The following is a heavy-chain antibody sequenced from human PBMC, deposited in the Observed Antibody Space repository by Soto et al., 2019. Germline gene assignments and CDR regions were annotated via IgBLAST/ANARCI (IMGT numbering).Heavy chain of an antibody. D-gene: IGHD5-12*01. J-gene: IGHJ6*02. V-gene: IGHV1-18*04. Sequence: ASVKVSCKASGYTITSYGISWVRQAPGQGLEWMGWISAYNGNTNYAQKLQGRVTMTTDTSTSTAYMELRSLRSDDTAVYYCASLRYSGYDFGYYGMDVWGQGTTVTVSS. CDR3: ASLRYSGYDFGYYGMDV. CDR1: GYTITSYG. CDR2: ISAYNGNT.